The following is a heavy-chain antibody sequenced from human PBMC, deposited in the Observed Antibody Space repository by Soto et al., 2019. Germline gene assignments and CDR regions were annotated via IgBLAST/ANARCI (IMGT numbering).Heavy chain of an antibody. CDR2: IKQDGSEK. D-gene: IGHD1-26*01. V-gene: IGHV3-7*01. CDR1: GFTFSSFW. J-gene: IGHJ4*02. CDR3: VRDRSGSYLEGFDY. Sequence: GGSLRLSCAASGFTFSSFWMTWVRQAPGKGLEWVANIKQDGSEKYYVDSVKGRFTISRDNARNSLFLEMKSLRSEDTAVYSCVRDRSGSYLEGFDYWGQGTLVTVS.